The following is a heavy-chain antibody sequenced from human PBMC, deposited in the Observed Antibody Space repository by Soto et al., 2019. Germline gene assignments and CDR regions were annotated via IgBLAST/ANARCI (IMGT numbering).Heavy chain of an antibody. J-gene: IGHJ5*01. Sequence: ASVKVSCKVSGYTLTELSMHWVRQAPGKGLEWMGGFDPEDGETIYAQKFQGRVTMTEDTSTDTAYMELSSLRSEDTAVYYCAVLQQQHFPAAKNNWFDSWGQGTLVTVSS. V-gene: IGHV1-24*01. CDR2: FDPEDGET. CDR1: GYTLTELS. D-gene: IGHD6-13*01. CDR3: AVLQQQHFPAAKNNWFDS.